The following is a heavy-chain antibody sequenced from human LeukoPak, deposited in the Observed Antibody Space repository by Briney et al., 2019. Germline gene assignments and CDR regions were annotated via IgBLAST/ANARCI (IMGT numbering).Heavy chain of an antibody. D-gene: IGHD3-22*01. CDR3: ARDTGYYYDSSGAFDI. J-gene: IGHJ3*02. CDR1: GFTFSSYW. CDR2: IKQDGSEK. V-gene: IGHV3-7*01. Sequence: HSGGSLRLSCAASGFTFSSYWMSWVRQAPGKGLEWVANIKQDGSEKYYVDSVKGRFTISRDNSKNTLYLQMNSLRAEDTAVYYCARDTGYYYDSSGAFDIWGQGTMVTVSS.